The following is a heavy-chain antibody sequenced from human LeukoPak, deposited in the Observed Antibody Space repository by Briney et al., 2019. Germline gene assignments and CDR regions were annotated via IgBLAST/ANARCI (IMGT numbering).Heavy chain of an antibody. CDR1: GFTFSSYA. CDR2: ISGSGGST. CDR3: AKGFIGSSWSLDWFDP. D-gene: IGHD6-13*01. J-gene: IGHJ5*02. V-gene: IGHV3-23*01. Sequence: GGSLRLSCAASGFTFSSYAMSWVRQAPGKGLEWVSAISGSGGSTYYADSVKGRFTISRDNSKNTLYLHMNSLRAEDTAVYYCAKGFIGSSWSLDWFDPWGQGTLVTVSS.